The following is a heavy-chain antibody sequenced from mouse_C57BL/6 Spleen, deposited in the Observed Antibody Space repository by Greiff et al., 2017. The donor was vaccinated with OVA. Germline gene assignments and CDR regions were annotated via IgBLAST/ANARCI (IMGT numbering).Heavy chain of an antibody. Sequence: VQLQQSGAELARPGASVKLSCKASGYTFTSYGISWVKQRTGQGLEWIGEIYPRSGNTYYNEKFEGKATLTADKSSSTAYMELRSLTSEDSAVYFCARKEDSSGYVPFAYWGQGTLVTVSA. D-gene: IGHD3-2*02. J-gene: IGHJ3*01. V-gene: IGHV1-81*01. CDR1: GYTFTSYG. CDR2: IYPRSGNT. CDR3: ARKEDSSGYVPFAY.